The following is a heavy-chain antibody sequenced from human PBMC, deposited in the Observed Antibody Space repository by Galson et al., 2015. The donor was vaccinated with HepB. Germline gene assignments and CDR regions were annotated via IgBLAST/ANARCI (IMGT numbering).Heavy chain of an antibody. J-gene: IGHJ6*03. CDR3: ARDARLKYFFPNYMDV. Sequence: SLRLSCAASGFTFSSYWMSWVRQAPGKGLEWVANIKQDGSEKYYVDSVKGRFTISRDNAKNSLYLQMNSLRAEDTAVYYCARDARLKYFFPNYMDVWGKGTTVTVSS. CDR1: GFTFSSYW. D-gene: IGHD3-3*01. V-gene: IGHV3-7*01. CDR2: IKQDGSEK.